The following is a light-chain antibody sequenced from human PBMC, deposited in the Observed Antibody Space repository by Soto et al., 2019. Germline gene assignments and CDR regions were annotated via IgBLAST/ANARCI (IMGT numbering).Light chain of an antibody. J-gene: IGLJ1*01. CDR3: SSYSTTNILV. CDR1: SSDVGAYEH. Sequence: QSALTQPAAVSGSPGQSVTISCTGASSDVGAYEHVSWYQQHPGRAPKLILYDVNNRPSGVSNHFSGSKSGNTASLVISGLQANDEADYYCSSYSTTNILVFGSGTKVTVL. CDR2: DVN. V-gene: IGLV2-14*03.